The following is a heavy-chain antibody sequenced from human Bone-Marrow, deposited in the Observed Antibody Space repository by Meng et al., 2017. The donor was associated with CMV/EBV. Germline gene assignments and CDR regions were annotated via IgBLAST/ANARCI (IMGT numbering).Heavy chain of an antibody. Sequence: ASVKVSCKATGYTFTDYYIHWVRQAPGQGLEWMGWINAKTGGATFAQNFEGRVTMTRDSSISTVYMQLTRLTFEDTAVYYCARDQGYFDPWGQGTRVTVSS. CDR3: ARDQGYFDP. D-gene: IGHD2-15*01. J-gene: IGHJ5*02. CDR1: GYTFTDYY. V-gene: IGHV1-2*02. CDR2: INAKTGGA.